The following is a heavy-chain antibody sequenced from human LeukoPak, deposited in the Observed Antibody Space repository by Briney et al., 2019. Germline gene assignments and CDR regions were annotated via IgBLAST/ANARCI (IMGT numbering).Heavy chain of an antibody. CDR1: ARTFSSYW. D-gene: IGHD6-6*01. Sequence: GGSLRLSCAASARTFSSYWMNWVRQAPGKVLISVLRINSDRRSASYADSVEWRFTISRDNSENTLYRQMNSLRAEDTAVYYCARDGSIAENWFGPWGGGTLV. CDR2: INSDRRSA. J-gene: IGHJ5*02. CDR3: ARDGSIAENWFGP. V-gene: IGHV3-74*01.